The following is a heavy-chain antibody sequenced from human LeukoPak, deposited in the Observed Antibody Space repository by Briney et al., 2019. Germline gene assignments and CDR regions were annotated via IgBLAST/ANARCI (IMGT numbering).Heavy chain of an antibody. CDR1: GFTFSSYA. J-gene: IGHJ4*02. CDR3: AKQWVDC. D-gene: IGHD1-26*01. CDR2: SSESGHDT. V-gene: IGHV3-23*01. Sequence: GESLRLSCAASGFTFSSYAMNRVRQAPGKGLDWVASSSESGHDTNYADSVKGRFTASRDNSKNTLYLQLNSLRVDDTAVYYCAKQWVDCWGQGTLVTVSS.